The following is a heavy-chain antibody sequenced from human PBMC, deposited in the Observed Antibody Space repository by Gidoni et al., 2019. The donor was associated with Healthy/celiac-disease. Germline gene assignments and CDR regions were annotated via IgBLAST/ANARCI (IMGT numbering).Heavy chain of an antibody. D-gene: IGHD2-2*01. CDR1: GYTVTGYY. V-gene: IGHV1-2*02. Sequence: TDAGYTVTGYYMHWVRQAPGQGLEWMGWINPNSGGTNYAQKFQGRVTMTRDTYISKAYMELSRLRSDDTAVYYCAREGYCSSTSCPGGGYFDYWGQGTLVTVSS. CDR2: INPNSGGT. CDR3: AREGYCSSTSCPGGGYFDY. J-gene: IGHJ4*02.